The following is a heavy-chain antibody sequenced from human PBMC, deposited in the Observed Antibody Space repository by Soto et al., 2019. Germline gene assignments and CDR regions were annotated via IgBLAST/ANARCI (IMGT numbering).Heavy chain of an antibody. Sequence: GESLKISCVASGFTFSRFAMSWVRQAPGKGLEWVSTISPPGGTTFYADSAGGRFTISRDNSKNTLYLELNSLRAEDTAIYYCAKDLTPIQLWPSSFDFWGQGTLVTVSS. CDR1: GFTFSRFA. D-gene: IGHD5-18*01. J-gene: IGHJ4*02. CDR3: AKDLTPIQLWPSSFDF. CDR2: ISPPGGTT. V-gene: IGHV3-23*01.